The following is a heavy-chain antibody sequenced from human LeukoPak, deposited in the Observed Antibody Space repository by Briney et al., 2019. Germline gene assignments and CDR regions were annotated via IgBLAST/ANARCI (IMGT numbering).Heavy chain of an antibody. J-gene: IGHJ5*02. V-gene: IGHV1-2*02. CDR2: INPNSGGT. CDR3: ARDKIPTYYDLWSGYYTMRDWFDP. CDR1: GYTFTGYY. D-gene: IGHD3-3*01. Sequence: ASVKVSCKASGYTFTGYYMHWVRQAPGQGLEWMGWINPNSGGTNYAQKFQGRVTMTRDTSISTAYMELSRLRSDDTAVYYCARDKIPTYYDLWSGYYTMRDWFDPWGQGTLVTVSS.